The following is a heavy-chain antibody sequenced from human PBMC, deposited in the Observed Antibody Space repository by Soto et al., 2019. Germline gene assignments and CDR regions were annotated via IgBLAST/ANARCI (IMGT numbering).Heavy chain of an antibody. J-gene: IGHJ3*02. CDR2: IIPILGIA. D-gene: IGHD3-10*01. V-gene: IGHV1-69*10. CDR3: ARRGYYGSGSYYNDAKTGDAFDI. Sequence: SVKVSCKASGGTFSSYAISWVRQAPGQGLEWMGGIIPILGIANYAQKFQGRVTITADKSTSTAYMELSSLRSEDTAVYYCARRGYYGSGSYYNDAKTGDAFDIWGQGTMVTVSS. CDR1: GGTFSSYA.